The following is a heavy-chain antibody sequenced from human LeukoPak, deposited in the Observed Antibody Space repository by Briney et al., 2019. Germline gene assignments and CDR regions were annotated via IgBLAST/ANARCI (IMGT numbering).Heavy chain of an antibody. CDR2: IYYSGST. CDR1: GGSISSSSYY. V-gene: IGHV4-39*01. CDR3: ARARLWDIVVVPAARRKLWFDP. D-gene: IGHD2-2*01. J-gene: IGHJ5*02. Sequence: PSETLSLTCTVSGGSISSSSYYWGWIRQPPGKGLEWIGSIYYSGSTYYNPSLKSRVTISVDTSKNQFSLKLSSVTAADTAVYYCARARLWDIVVVPAARRKLWFDPWGQGTLVTVSS.